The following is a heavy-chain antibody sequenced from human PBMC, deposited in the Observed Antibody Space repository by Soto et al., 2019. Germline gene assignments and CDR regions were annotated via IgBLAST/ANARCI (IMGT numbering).Heavy chain of an antibody. Sequence: ASVKVCCKACGYTFTSCGISWVRQAPGQGLEWMGWISAYNGNTNYAQKLQGRVTMTTDTSTSTAYMELRSLRSDDTAVYYCARTTYYYDSSGYYYVFYFDYWGQGTLVTVSS. CDR3: ARTTYYYDSSGYYYVFYFDY. CDR2: ISAYNGNT. CDR1: GYTFTSCG. V-gene: IGHV1-18*01. D-gene: IGHD3-22*01. J-gene: IGHJ4*02.